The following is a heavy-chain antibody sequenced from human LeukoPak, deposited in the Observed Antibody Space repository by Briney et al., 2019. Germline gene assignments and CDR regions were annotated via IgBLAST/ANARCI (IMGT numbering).Heavy chain of an antibody. CDR3: ARGLTAHSSSSDY. Sequence: SETLSLTCTVSGGSISSYYWSWIRQPPGKGLEWIGYIYYSGSTNYNPSLKSRVTISVDTSKNQFSLKLSSVTAADTAVYYCARGLTAHSSSSDYWGQGTLVTVSS. D-gene: IGHD6-6*01. CDR2: IYYSGST. J-gene: IGHJ4*02. CDR1: GGSISSYY. V-gene: IGHV4-59*01.